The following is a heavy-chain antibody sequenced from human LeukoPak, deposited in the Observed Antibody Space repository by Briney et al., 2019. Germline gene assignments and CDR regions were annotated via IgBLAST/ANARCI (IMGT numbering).Heavy chain of an antibody. CDR1: GYTFTGYY. D-gene: IGHD1-14*01. CDR3: AAGTSGRPEYFQH. V-gene: IGHV1-2*02. CDR2: INPNSGGT. Sequence: ASVKVSCKASGYTFTGYYMHWVRQAPGQGLEGMGWINPNSGGTNYAQKFQGRVTMTRDTSISTAYMELSSLRSEDTAVYFYAAGTSGRPEYFQHWGQGTLVTVSS. J-gene: IGHJ1*01.